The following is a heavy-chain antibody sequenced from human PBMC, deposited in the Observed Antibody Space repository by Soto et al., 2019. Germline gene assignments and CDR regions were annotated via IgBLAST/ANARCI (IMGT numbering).Heavy chain of an antibody. CDR1: GGTFSSYA. CDR2: IIPIFGTA. Sequence: QVQLVQSGAEVKKPGSSVKVSCKACGGTFSSYAISWGRQAPGQGLEWMGGIIPIFGTANYAQKFQGRVTITADESTSTAYMELSRLGSEDTAVYYCARDCTNGVCYAYYGMDVWGQGTTVTVSS. CDR3: ARDCTNGVCYAYYGMDV. J-gene: IGHJ6*02. D-gene: IGHD2-8*01. V-gene: IGHV1-69*01.